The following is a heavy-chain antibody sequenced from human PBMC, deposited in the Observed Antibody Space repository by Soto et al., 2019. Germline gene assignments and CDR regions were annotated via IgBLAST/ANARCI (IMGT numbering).Heavy chain of an antibody. CDR2: TSTYSDNR. V-gene: IGHV1-18*01. Sequence: QVQLVQSGAEVKRPRASVNVSCKASGYTFTSYGINWVRQAPGQGPEWMGWTSTYSDNRKFAQKFQGRVSMTSDTSTTTAYMELRSLRSDDTALYYCARATHGDAFDIWGQGTVVTVSS. J-gene: IGHJ3*02. CDR1: GYTFTSYG. CDR3: ARATHGDAFDI.